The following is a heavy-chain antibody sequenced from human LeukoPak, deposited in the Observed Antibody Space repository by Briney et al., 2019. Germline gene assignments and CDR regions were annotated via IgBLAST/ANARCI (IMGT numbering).Heavy chain of an antibody. CDR2: INPSVST. CDR3: ARDAVAAAGGFDP. J-gene: IGHJ5*02. Sequence: PSETVSHTCAVYGGSFSGYYWTWIRQPPGKGLEWIGEINPSVSTNYNPSLKSRVTISVDTSKNQFSLKLSSVTAADTAVYYCARDAVAAAGGFDPWGQGTLVTVSS. CDR1: GGSFSGYY. V-gene: IGHV4-34*01. D-gene: IGHD6-13*01.